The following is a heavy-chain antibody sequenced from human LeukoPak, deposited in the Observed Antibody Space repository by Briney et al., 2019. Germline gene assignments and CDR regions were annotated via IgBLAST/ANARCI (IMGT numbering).Heavy chain of an antibody. V-gene: IGHV5-51*01. CDR2: IYPGDSDT. Sequence: GESLKISCKGSGYSFTSYWIGWVRQMPGKGLEWMGIIYPGDSDTRYSPSFQGQVTISADKSISTAYPQWSSLKASDTAMYYCARLEYYYGSGSYGYYFDYWGQGTLVTVSS. D-gene: IGHD3-10*01. J-gene: IGHJ4*02. CDR1: GYSFTSYW. CDR3: ARLEYYYGSGSYGYYFDY.